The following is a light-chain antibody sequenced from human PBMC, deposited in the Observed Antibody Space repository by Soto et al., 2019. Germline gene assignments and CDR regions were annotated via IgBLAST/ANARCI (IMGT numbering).Light chain of an antibody. CDR3: QQYNSYWT. Sequence: DIQMTQSPSTLSASVGDRVTITCRASQSISSWLAWYQQKPGKAPKLLIYDASSLESGVPSRFSVSGSGTEFTLTISSLQPDDFATYYCQQYNSYWTFGQGTKVDIK. V-gene: IGKV1-5*01. CDR1: QSISSW. CDR2: DAS. J-gene: IGKJ1*01.